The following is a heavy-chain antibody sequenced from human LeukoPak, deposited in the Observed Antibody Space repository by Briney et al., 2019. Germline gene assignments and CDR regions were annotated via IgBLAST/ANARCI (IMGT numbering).Heavy chain of an antibody. CDR1: GFTFSSYE. Sequence: GGSLRLSCAASGFTFSSYEMNWVRQAPGKGLEWVSYIRSSGSTIYYADSVKGRFTISRDNAKNSLYLQMNSLRAEDTAVYYCARAHYDILTGYYGWFDPWGQGTLVTVSS. J-gene: IGHJ5*02. D-gene: IGHD3-9*01. CDR3: ARAHYDILTGYYGWFDP. CDR2: IRSSGSTI. V-gene: IGHV3-48*03.